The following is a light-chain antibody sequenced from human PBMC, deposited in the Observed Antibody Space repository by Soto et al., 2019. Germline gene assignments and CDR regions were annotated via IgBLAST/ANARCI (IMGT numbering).Light chain of an antibody. CDR3: QQYYTTPWT. V-gene: IGKV4-1*01. Sequence: DIVMTQSPDSLAVSLGESATINCKSSQSVLYSSNNKNSLAWYQQKPGQPPKLLIYWASTRESRVPDRFSGSGSETYFTLNISSLQAGDVAVYYWQQYYTTPWTFGQGTKVEIK. J-gene: IGKJ1*01. CDR1: QSVLYSSNNKNS. CDR2: WAS.